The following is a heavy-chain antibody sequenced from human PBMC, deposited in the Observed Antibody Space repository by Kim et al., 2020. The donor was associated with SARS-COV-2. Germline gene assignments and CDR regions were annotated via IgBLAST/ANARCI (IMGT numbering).Heavy chain of an antibody. CDR1: GAAISSSDW. CDR3: ARLKKSDTSGGYFRFDY. V-gene: IGHV4-4*02. J-gene: IGHJ4*02. Sequence: SETLSLTCAVSGAAISSSDWWTWVRQPPGKGLEWIGEIHHSGNVNYNPSLKSRVTISVDTSKNQYSLRLNSVTAADTAIYYCARLKKSDTSGGYFRFDYWGQGTLVSVSS. D-gene: IGHD3-10*01. CDR2: IHHSGNV.